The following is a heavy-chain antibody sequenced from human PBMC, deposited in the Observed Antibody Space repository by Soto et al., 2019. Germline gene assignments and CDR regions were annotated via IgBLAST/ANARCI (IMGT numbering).Heavy chain of an antibody. D-gene: IGHD3-10*01. CDR2: IIPLFGTT. J-gene: IGHJ6*02. CDR3: AAELGFGKLSVV. V-gene: IGHV1-69*01. CDR1: GDTFKNCV. Sequence: QVQVVQSGVEVRRPGSSVKVSCTASGDTFKNCVISWVRQAPGQGLEWMGGIIPLFGTTDFAQGFQDRLTITTDESTTTAYMELSRLRSEDTATYYCAAELGFGKLSVVWGQGTTVIVSS.